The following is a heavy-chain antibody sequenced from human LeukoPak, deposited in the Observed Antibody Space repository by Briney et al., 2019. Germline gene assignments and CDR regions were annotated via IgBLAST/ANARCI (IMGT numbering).Heavy chain of an antibody. CDR2: MNPNSGNT. J-gene: IGHJ4*02. D-gene: IGHD2-21*02. Sequence: ASVKVSCKASGYTFTSYDINWVRQATGQGLEWMGRMNPNSGNTGYAQKFQGRVTITRNTSISTAYMELSSLRSEDTAVYYCARNCGGDCWAFDYWGQGTLVTVSS. V-gene: IGHV1-8*03. CDR3: ARNCGGDCWAFDY. CDR1: GYTFTSYD.